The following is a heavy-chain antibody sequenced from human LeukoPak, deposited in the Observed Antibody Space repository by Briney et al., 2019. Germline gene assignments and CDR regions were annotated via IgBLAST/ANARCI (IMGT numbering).Heavy chain of an antibody. CDR3: ARRLGSSADGILKYYFDY. Sequence: SETLSLTCTVSGVSIISSNYYWGWFRQPPGKSLEWIASVFYTGSTRHNPSLKSRVTISIDTSKNEFSLNLSSVTAEDTAVYYCARRLGSSADGILKYYFDYWGQGTRVTVSS. CDR2: VFYTGST. D-gene: IGHD6-13*01. V-gene: IGHV4-39*01. J-gene: IGHJ4*02. CDR1: GVSIISSNYY.